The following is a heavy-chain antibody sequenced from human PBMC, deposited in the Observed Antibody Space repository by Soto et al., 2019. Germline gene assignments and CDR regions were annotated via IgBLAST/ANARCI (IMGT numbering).Heavy chain of an antibody. CDR2: IIPMFGIA. CDR1: GGTFNRYT. J-gene: IGHJ6*02. Sequence: QVQLVQSGAEVKKPGSSVKVSCKGSGGTFNRYTITWVRQAPGQGLEWMGRIIPMFGIASYAQNFQGRVTITADKSTSTAYMELSIVRSEDRAVSYCARASGRSEVGPAAISAMDVWGQGTTVTVSS. V-gene: IGHV1-69*02. D-gene: IGHD2-2*01. CDR3: ARASGRSEVGPAAISAMDV.